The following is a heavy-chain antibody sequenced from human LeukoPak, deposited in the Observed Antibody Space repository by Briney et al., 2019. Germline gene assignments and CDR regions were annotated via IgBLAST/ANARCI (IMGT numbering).Heavy chain of an antibody. Sequence: GESLKISCKGSGYSFTSYWIGWVRQMPGKGLEWMWIIYPGDSDTRYSPSFQGQVTISADRSISTAYLQWSSLKASDTAMYYCARPRYYYGSGIQYYFDYWGQGTLVTVSS. D-gene: IGHD3-10*01. CDR3: ARPRYYYGSGIQYYFDY. CDR1: GYSFTSYW. V-gene: IGHV5-51*01. J-gene: IGHJ4*02. CDR2: IYPGDSDT.